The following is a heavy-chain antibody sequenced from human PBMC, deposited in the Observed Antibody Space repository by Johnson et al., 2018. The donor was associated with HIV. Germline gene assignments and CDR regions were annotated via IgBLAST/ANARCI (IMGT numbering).Heavy chain of an antibody. J-gene: IGHJ3*02. Sequence: VQLVESGGGLIQPGGSLRLSCAASGFTVSSNYMSWVRQAPGKGLEWVSVIYSGGSTYYADSVKGRFTISRDNSKNTLYLQMGSLRAEDMAGYYCARAAYSGSHHDAFDIWGQGTMVTVSS. V-gene: IGHV3-66*03. CDR1: GFTVSSNY. CDR2: IYSGGST. D-gene: IGHD1-26*01. CDR3: ARAAYSGSHHDAFDI.